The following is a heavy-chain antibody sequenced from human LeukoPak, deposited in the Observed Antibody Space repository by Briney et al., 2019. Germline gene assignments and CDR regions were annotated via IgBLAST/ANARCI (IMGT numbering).Heavy chain of an antibody. CDR1: GRSISSYY. J-gene: IGHJ6*04. CDR3: ARDWRIAAAGDYYYYGMDV. V-gene: IGHV4-59*01. D-gene: IGHD6-13*01. Sequence: SETLSLTCTVSGRSISSYYWSWIRQPPGKGLEWIGYIYYSGSTNYNPSLKSRVTISVDTSKNQFSLKLSSVTAADTAVYYCARDWRIAAAGDYYYYGMDVWGKGTTVTVSS. CDR2: IYYSGST.